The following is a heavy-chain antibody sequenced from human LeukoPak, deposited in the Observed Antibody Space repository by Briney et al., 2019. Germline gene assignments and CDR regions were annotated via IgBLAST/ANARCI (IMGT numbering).Heavy chain of an antibody. J-gene: IGHJ3*02. Sequence: GGSLRLSCAASGFTFSSYSMNWVRQAPGKGLEWVSCISSSSSYIYYADSVKGRFTISRDNAKNSLYLQMNSLRAEDTAVYYCSRKRSPGAFDIWGQGTMVTVSS. CDR3: SRKRSPGAFDI. CDR2: ISSSSSYI. V-gene: IGHV3-21*01. CDR1: GFTFSSYS.